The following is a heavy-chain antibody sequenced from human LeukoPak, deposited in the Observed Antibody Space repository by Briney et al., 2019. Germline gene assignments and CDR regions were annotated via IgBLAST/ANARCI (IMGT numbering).Heavy chain of an antibody. CDR2: IYHSGST. Sequence: SETLSPTCAVSGYSISSGYYWGWIRQPPGKGREWIGSIYHSGSTYYNPSLKSRVTISVDTSKNQFSLKLSSVTAADTAVYYCARDHIVVANYYFYYYGMDVWGKGTTVTVSS. J-gene: IGHJ6*04. D-gene: IGHD2-15*01. CDR3: ARDHIVVANYYFYYYGMDV. V-gene: IGHV4-38-2*02. CDR1: GYSISSGYY.